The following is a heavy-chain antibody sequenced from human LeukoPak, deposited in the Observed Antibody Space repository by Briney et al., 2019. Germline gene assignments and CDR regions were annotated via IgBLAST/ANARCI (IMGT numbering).Heavy chain of an antibody. CDR1: GFSFSRYG. CDR3: AKVGLPDALINWIDS. Sequence: PGGSLRLSCAASGFSFSRYGMHWVRQAPGKGLTWVAGMSKDGATIRYEVSVEGRFTISRDNSKNTVYLQMNSLRAEDTAVYYCAKVGLPDALINWIDSWGQGTLVTVSS. V-gene: IGHV3-30*18. D-gene: IGHD2-2*01. J-gene: IGHJ5*01. CDR2: MSKDGATI.